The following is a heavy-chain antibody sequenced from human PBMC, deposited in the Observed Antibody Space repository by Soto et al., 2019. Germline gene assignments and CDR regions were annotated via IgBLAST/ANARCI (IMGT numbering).Heavy chain of an antibody. CDR3: RTQWLD. CDR1: GFTFSDAW. J-gene: IGHJ4*02. CDR2: IKKETDGGTT. D-gene: IGHD6-19*01. Sequence: EVQLVASGGGLVKPGGSLRLSCAASGFTFSDAWMSWVRQAPGKGLEWVGLIKKETDGGTTDYTAPVKGRFTISRDDSKNTLYLQMSSLKTEDTAVYYCRTQWLDWGQGTLVTVSS. V-gene: IGHV3-15*01.